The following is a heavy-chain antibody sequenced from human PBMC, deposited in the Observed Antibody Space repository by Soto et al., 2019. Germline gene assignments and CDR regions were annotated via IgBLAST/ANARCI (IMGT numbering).Heavy chain of an antibody. CDR2: IIPILGIA. CDR3: ARAGGSGSYYNIYNWLDP. CDR1: GGTFGSYT. D-gene: IGHD3-10*01. Sequence: GASVKVSCKASGGTFGSYTISWVRQAPGQGLEWMGRIIPILGIANYAQKFQGRVTITADKSTSTAYMELRSLRSDDTAVYYCARAGGSGSYYNIYNWLDPWGQGTLVTVSS. J-gene: IGHJ5*02. V-gene: IGHV1-69*02.